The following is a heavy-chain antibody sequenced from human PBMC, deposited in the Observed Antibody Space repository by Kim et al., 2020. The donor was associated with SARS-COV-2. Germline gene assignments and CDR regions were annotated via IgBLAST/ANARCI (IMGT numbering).Heavy chain of an antibody. Sequence: GGSLRLSCAASGFIFSDYYMSWVRQAPGKGLEWVSYISNSGSEIYYADSVKGRFTISRDNAQNSLYLQMNSLRAEDTAVYYCVREDSSKEYGRFDPWGQGTLVTVTA. D-gene: IGHD6-13*01. J-gene: IGHJ5*02. CDR1: GFIFSDYY. CDR3: VREDSSKEYGRFDP. CDR2: ISNSGSEI. V-gene: IGHV3-11*01.